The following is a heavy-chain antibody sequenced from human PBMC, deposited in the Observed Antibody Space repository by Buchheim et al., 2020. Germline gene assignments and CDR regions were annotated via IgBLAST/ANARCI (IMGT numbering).Heavy chain of an antibody. CDR2: INGRGDNT. V-gene: IGHV3-23*01. Sequence: EVGLLESGGSLAQPGGSLILSCAASGFTFTSYLMMWVRQGPGKGLECVSTINGRGDNTYYADSVKGRFILSRDTSRNTIYLRMDSLRVEDTAIYYCAKVGSSAYFFESWGRGTL. CDR1: GFTFTSYL. CDR3: AKVGSSAYFFES. J-gene: IGHJ4*02.